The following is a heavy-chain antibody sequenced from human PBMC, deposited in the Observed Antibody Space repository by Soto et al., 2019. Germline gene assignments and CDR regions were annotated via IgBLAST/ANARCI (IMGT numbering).Heavy chain of an antibody. V-gene: IGHV4-30-2*01. CDR3: ASRGITMIVVGAPDAFD. CDR2: IYHSGST. J-gene: IGHJ3*02. D-gene: IGHD3-22*01. CDR1: GGSISSGGYS. Sequence: TLSLTCAVSGGSISSGGYSWSWIRQPPGKGLEWIGYIYHSGSTYYNPSLKSRVTISVDRSKNQFSLKLSSVTAADTAVYYCASRGITMIVVGAPDAFDMGPRDNGHRLL.